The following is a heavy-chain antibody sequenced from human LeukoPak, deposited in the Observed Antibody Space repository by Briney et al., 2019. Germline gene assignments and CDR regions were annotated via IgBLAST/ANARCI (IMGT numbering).Heavy chain of an antibody. D-gene: IGHD6-19*01. J-gene: IGHJ4*02. Sequence: SETLSLTCAVSGYSISSGYYWGWIRQPPGKGLEWIGSIYHSGSTHYNPSLKSRDTISVDSSKNQFSLKLTSVTAADTAVYYCARVAAVAVKYYFDYWGRGTLVIVSS. CDR1: GYSISSGYY. V-gene: IGHV4-38-2*01. CDR2: IYHSGST. CDR3: ARVAAVAVKYYFDY.